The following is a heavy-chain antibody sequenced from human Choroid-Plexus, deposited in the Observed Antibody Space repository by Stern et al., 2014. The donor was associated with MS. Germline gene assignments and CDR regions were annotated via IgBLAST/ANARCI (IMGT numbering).Heavy chain of an antibody. D-gene: IGHD2/OR15-2a*01. CDR3: AKDRQYLTFFFDF. CDR1: GFSFSSFG. Sequence: QDQLVQSGGGVVQPGRPLRLSCAASGFSFSSFGMHWVRQAPGTGLEWVALISYDGSKDYADSVKGRFAISRDNSKNTLYLQMNSLRAEDTAVYYCAKDRQYLTFFFDFWGQGSLVTVSS. J-gene: IGHJ4*02. CDR2: ISYDGSK. V-gene: IGHV3-30*18.